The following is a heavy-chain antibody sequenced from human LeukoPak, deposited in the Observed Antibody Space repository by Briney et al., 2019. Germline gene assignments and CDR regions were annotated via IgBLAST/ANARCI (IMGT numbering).Heavy chain of an antibody. CDR2: IIPILGIA. V-gene: IGHV1-69*04. CDR3: ARAYCGGDCYVFDY. Sequence: GASVKVSCKASGGTFSSYAISWVRQAPGQGLEWMGRIIPILGIANYAQKFQGRVTITADKSTSTAYMELSSLRSEDTAVYCCARAYCGGDCYVFDYWGQGTLVTVSS. J-gene: IGHJ4*02. CDR1: GGTFSSYA. D-gene: IGHD2-21*02.